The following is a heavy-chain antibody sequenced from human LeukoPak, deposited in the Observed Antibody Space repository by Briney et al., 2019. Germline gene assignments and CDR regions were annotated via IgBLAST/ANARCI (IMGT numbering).Heavy chain of an antibody. J-gene: IGHJ4*02. CDR2: ITASGTAM. Sequence: PGGSLRLSCAASGFTFSSYWMHWVRQVPRKGLEWVSHITASGTAMFYADSVKGRFTISRDNAKNSLYLQMNSLRDEDTAVYYCASSGSYRFDYWGQGTLVTVSS. D-gene: IGHD1-26*01. CDR3: ASSGSYRFDY. CDR1: GFTFSSYW. V-gene: IGHV3-48*02.